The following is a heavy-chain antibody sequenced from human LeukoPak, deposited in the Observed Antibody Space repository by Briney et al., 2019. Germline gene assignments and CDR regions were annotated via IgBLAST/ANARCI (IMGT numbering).Heavy chain of an antibody. J-gene: IGHJ4*02. D-gene: IGHD5-18*01. CDR3: ARHTVDTATVMVREVNY. V-gene: IGHV4-39*01. CDR2: IYYSGST. CDR1: GGSIWNRSYC. Sequence: SETLSLTCTVSGGSIWNRSYCWGWIRQPPGKGLEWIGSIYYSGSTYYNPSLKSRVTISVDTSKNQFSLKLTSVTAADTAVYYCARHTVDTATVMVREVNYWGQGTLVTVSS.